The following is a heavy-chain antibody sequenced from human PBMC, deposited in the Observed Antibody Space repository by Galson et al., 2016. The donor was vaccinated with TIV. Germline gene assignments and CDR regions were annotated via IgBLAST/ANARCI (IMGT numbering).Heavy chain of an antibody. J-gene: IGHJ4*02. CDR3: ARGLTDYTPGPDS. D-gene: IGHD4-11*01. V-gene: IGHV1-2*02. CDR1: GYNFIAFY. CDR2: INPNSGGT. Sequence: QSGAEVKKPGESLKISCKASGYNFIAFYLHWVRQAPGQGLEWMGWINPNSGGTHYAQRFQGRITLTRDTSTTTTYMDLTGLRSDDTAVYYCARGLTDYTPGPDSWGQGTLVTVSS.